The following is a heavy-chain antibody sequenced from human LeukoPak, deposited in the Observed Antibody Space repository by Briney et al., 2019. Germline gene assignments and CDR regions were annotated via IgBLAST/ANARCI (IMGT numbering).Heavy chain of an antibody. CDR3: ARDGSDFFGQHWFDP. V-gene: IGHV4-61*02. Sequence: KPSETLSLTCTVSGGSISSSSYYWSWIRQPAGKGLEWIGRIYTSGSTNYNPSLKSRVTISVDTSKNQFSLKLSSVTAADTAVYYCARDGSDFFGQHWFDPWGQGTLVTVSS. CDR1: GGSISSSSYY. CDR2: IYTSGST. J-gene: IGHJ5*02. D-gene: IGHD3-3*01.